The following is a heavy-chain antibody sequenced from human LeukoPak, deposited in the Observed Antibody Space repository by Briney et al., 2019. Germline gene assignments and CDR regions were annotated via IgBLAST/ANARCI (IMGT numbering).Heavy chain of an antibody. V-gene: IGHV3-53*01. Sequence: PGGSLRLSCAASGFTVSSNSLSWVRQAPGKGLEWVSIIYSGSSTYYADSVKGRFTISRDNSKNTLYLQMNSLRAEDTAVYYCARTPIATAGTIGNFDYWGQGTLVTVSS. CDR2: IYSGSST. CDR3: ARTPIATAGTIGNFDY. D-gene: IGHD6-13*01. J-gene: IGHJ4*02. CDR1: GFTVSSNS.